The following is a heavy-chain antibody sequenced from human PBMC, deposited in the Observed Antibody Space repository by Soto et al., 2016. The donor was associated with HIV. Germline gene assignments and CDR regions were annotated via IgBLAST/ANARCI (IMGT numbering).Heavy chain of an antibody. CDR2: INPNSGDT. CDR1: GYTFTGYY. CDR3: ARVFPRGSYYGSGSQAFDI. J-gene: IGHJ3*02. V-gene: IGHV1-2*02. Sequence: QVQLVQSGAEVKKPGASVKVSCKASGYTFTGYYMHWVRQAPGQGLEWMGWINPNSGDTNYAQKFQGRVTMTRDTSINTAYMELSRLRSDDTAVYYCARVFPRGSYYGSGSQAFDIWGQGTMVTVSS. D-gene: IGHD3-10*01.